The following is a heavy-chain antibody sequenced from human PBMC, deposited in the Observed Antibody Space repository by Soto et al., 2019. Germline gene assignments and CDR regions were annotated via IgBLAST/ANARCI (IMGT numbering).Heavy chain of an antibody. CDR2: MNPNSGNT. CDR1: GYTFTRYD. J-gene: IGHJ6*03. V-gene: IGHV1-8*01. Sequence: GASVKVSCKGSGYTFTRYDIKWVRQATGQGLEWMGWMNPNSGNTGYAQKFQGRVTMTRNTSISTAYMELSSLRSEDTAVYYCARVRSLTIFGVVTPYMDVWGKGTTVTVSS. CDR3: ARVRSLTIFGVVTPYMDV. D-gene: IGHD3-3*01.